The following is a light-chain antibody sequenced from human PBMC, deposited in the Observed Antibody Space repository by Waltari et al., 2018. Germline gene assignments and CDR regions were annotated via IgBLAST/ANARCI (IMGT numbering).Light chain of an antibody. CDR3: SSYTSSSTLVV. J-gene: IGLJ2*01. Sequence: QSALTQPASVSGSPGQSITISCTGTSSDVGGYNYVSWYQQHPGKAPKLMIYDVSNRPSGVYNRFSGSKSGNRASLTISGLQADDEADYYCSSYTSSSTLVVFGGGTKLTVL. CDR1: SSDVGGYNY. V-gene: IGLV2-14*01. CDR2: DVS.